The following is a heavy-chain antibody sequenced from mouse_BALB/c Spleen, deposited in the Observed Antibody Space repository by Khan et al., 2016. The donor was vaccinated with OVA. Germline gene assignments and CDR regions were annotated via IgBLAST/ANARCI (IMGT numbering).Heavy chain of an antibody. Sequence: VQLQESGPGLVAPSQSLSITCTVSGFSLTNYGVHWVRQPPGKGLEWLGVMWAGGRTNYNSALMSRLSITKDNSKSQVFLKVKSLQTDDTAIYYCARPNYGSAWFAYWGQGTLVTVSA. V-gene: IGHV2-9*02. CDR2: MWAGGRT. CDR3: ARPNYGSAWFAY. CDR1: GFSLTNYG. D-gene: IGHD1-1*01. J-gene: IGHJ3*01.